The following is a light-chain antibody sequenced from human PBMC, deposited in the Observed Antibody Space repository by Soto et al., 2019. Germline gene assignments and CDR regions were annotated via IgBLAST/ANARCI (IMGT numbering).Light chain of an antibody. CDR3: KQYGSSGT. CDR1: QSISSY. CDR2: GAS. V-gene: IGKV3-20*01. J-gene: IGKJ1*01. Sequence: EIVLPQSPATLSLSPGECFTLSGRASQSISSYLAWYQQKAGQAPRLLIYGASNRATGIPDRFSGSGSGTDFTLTISRLEPDDFAVYYCKQYGSSGTVGKGTKVDIK.